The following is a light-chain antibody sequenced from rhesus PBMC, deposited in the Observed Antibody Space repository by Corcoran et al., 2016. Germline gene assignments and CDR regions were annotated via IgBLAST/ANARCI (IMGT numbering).Light chain of an antibody. V-gene: IGKV1-22*01. J-gene: IGKJ1*01. Sequence: DIQMTQSPSSLSASVGDKVTITCRASQGISSWLAWYQQKPGKAHKLLIYKASSLKSGVPSRCSGRGYGTDFTHTLSRLQTDDFATYYCLQYSSSPWTFGQGTKVDIK. CDR2: KAS. CDR3: LQYSSSPWT. CDR1: QGISSW.